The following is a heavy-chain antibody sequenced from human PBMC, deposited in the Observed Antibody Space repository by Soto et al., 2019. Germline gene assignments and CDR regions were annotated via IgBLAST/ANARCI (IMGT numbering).Heavy chain of an antibody. CDR3: ARHRINRGSWYWVDP. Sequence: PSETLSLTCTVSGGSISSYYWTWIRQPAGKGLEWIGRIYTTGTTNYNPSLKSRVTMSVDTSKNQFSLNLTSVTAADTALYYCARHRINRGSWYWVDPWGQGTLVTVSS. D-gene: IGHD6-13*01. J-gene: IGHJ5*02. CDR1: GGSISSYY. CDR2: IYTTGTT. V-gene: IGHV4-4*07.